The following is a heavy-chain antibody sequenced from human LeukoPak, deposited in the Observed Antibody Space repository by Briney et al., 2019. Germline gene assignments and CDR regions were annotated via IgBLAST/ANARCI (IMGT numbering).Heavy chain of an antibody. CDR3: ARALYLGSYSEGY. CDR1: GYTFTGYY. Sequence: ASVKVSCKASGYTFTGYYMHWVRQAPGQGLEWMGWNNPNSGGTNYAQKFQGRVTLTTDSSTSTAYMELTGLRSDDTAVFYCARALYLGSYSEGYWGQGTLVTVS. J-gene: IGHJ4*02. D-gene: IGHD1-26*01. CDR2: NNPNSGGT. V-gene: IGHV1-2*02.